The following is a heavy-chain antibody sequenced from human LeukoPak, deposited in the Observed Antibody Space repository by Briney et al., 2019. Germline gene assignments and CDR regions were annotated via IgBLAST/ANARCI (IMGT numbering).Heavy chain of an antibody. CDR2: IDSNGRTI. Sequence: PGGSLRLSCAASGFTFSSYWMHWVRQAPGKGLVWVSRIDSNGRTINYADSVKGRFTISRDNANSMLYLQMNSPRAEDSAVYYCAKDFVGPDDYWGQGTLVTVSS. V-gene: IGHV3-74*01. J-gene: IGHJ4*02. CDR3: AKDFVGPDDY. D-gene: IGHD1-26*01. CDR1: GFTFSSYW.